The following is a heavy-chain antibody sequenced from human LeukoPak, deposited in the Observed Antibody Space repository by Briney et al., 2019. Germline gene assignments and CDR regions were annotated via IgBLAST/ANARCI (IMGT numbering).Heavy chain of an antibody. V-gene: IGHV1-69*05. CDR3: ARDRGNDYGDYKGAFDI. CDR1: GGTFSSYA. Sequence: SVKVSCKASGGTFSSYAISWVRQAPGQGLEWMGGIIPIFGTANYAQKFQGRVTITTDESTSTVYMELSSLRSEDTAVYYCARDRGNDYGDYKGAFDIWGQGTMVTVSS. CDR2: IIPIFGTA. D-gene: IGHD4-17*01. J-gene: IGHJ3*02.